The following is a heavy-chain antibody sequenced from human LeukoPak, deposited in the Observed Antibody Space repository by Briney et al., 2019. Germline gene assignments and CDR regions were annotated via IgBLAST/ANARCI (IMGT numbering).Heavy chain of an antibody. CDR2: IYYSGST. J-gene: IGHJ3*02. CDR1: GGSITSSSHY. Sequence: SETLSLTCTVSGGSITSSSHYWGWIRQPPGKGLEWIGCIYYSGSTNYNPSLKSRVTISVDKSKNQFSLKLSSVTAADTAVYYCARHGRGSRSPNAFDIWGQGTMVTVSS. D-gene: IGHD3-10*01. V-gene: IGHV4-39*07. CDR3: ARHGRGSRSPNAFDI.